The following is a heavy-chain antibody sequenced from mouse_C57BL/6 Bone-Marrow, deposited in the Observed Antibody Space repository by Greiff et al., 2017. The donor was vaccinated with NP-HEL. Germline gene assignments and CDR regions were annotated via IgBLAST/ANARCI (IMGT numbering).Heavy chain of an antibody. CDR1: GFTFSDYY. J-gene: IGHJ3*01. Sequence: EVQGVESGGGLVQPGGSLKLSCAASGFTFSDYYMYWVRQTPEKRLEWVAYISNGGGSSYYPDTVTGRFTISRDNAKNTLYLQMSRLKSEDTAMYYCARRGIYYDYDVGFAYWGQGTLVTVSA. D-gene: IGHD2-4*01. CDR2: ISNGGGSS. CDR3: ARRGIYYDYDVGFAY. V-gene: IGHV5-12*01.